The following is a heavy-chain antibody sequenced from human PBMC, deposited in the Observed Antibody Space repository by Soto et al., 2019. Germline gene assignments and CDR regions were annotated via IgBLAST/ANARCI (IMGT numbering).Heavy chain of an antibody. D-gene: IGHD3-10*01. V-gene: IGHV1-18*01. CDR3: ARDYYGSGSYYNEGMDY. Sequence: ASVKVSCKASGYTFTSYGISWVRQAPGQGLEWMGWISAYNGNTNYAQKLQGRVTMTTDTSTSTAYMELRSLRSDDTAVYYCARDYYGSGSYYNEGMDYWGQGTLVTVSS. CDR2: ISAYNGNT. CDR1: GYTFTSYG. J-gene: IGHJ4*02.